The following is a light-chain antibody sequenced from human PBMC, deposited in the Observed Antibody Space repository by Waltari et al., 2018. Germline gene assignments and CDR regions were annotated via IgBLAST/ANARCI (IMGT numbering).Light chain of an antibody. CDR2: DVN. CDR3: TSFRSGASWV. Sequence: QSALTQPASVSGSPGQSIIISCAGTNNDVGDYNYVPWFQHHPGKAPKLIIPDVNKRPSGVSSRFSASKSDNTASLTISGLQAEDEANYYCTSFRSGASWVFGGGTTLTVL. V-gene: IGLV2-14*03. J-gene: IGLJ3*02. CDR1: NNDVGDYNY.